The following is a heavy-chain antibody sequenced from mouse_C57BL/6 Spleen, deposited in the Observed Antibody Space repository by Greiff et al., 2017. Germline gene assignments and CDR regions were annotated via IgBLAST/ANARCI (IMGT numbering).Heavy chain of an antibody. D-gene: IGHD2-4*01. CDR1: GFTFSSYT. CDR3: ARRDYDYDDGYYFDY. Sequence: EVQLVESGGGLVKPGGSLKLSCAASGFTFSSYTMSWVRQTPEKRLEWVATIGGGGGNTYYPDSVKGRFTISRDNAKNTLYLQMSSLRSEDTALYYCARRDYDYDDGYYFDYWGQGTTLTVSS. J-gene: IGHJ2*01. V-gene: IGHV5-9*01. CDR2: IGGGGGNT.